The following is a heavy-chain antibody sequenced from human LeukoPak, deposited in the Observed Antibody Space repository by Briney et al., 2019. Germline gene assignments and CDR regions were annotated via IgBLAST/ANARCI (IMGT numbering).Heavy chain of an antibody. Sequence: QPGGSLRLSCAASGFTLSNYATSWVRQAPGKGLEWVSAISNSGENIYYADSVKGRFTIPSDNSNDTLYLQMSSLRAEDTAVYYCAKATGDQPLLYPFDYWGQGALVTVSS. CDR3: AKATGDQPLLYPFDY. J-gene: IGHJ4*02. D-gene: IGHD2-2*01. V-gene: IGHV3-23*01. CDR2: ISNSGENI. CDR1: GFTLSNYA.